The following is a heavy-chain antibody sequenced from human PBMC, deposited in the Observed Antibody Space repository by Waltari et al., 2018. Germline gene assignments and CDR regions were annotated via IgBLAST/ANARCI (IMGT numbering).Heavy chain of an antibody. Sequence: QVQLVQSGAEVKKPGASVKVSCKASGDTFTNYYIHWVRQAPGQGLEWMGIINPSGGSTTYAQKFQGRVTMTRDTSTSTVYMELSSLRSEDTAVYYCARRPARPPYYFDYWGQGTLVTVSS. CDR2: INPSGGST. CDR1: GDTFTNYY. V-gene: IGHV1-46*01. D-gene: IGHD6-6*01. CDR3: ARRPARPPYYFDY. J-gene: IGHJ4*02.